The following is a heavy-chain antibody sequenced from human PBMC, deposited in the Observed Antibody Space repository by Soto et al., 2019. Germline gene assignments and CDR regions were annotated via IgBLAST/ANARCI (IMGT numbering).Heavy chain of an antibody. V-gene: IGHV4-30-2*01. CDR1: GGSISSGGYS. Sequence: PSETLSLTCAFSGGSISSGGYSLSWIRQPPGKGLEWIGYIYHSGSTYYNPSLKSRVTISVDTSKNQFSLKLSSVTAADTAVYYCARHVLPRYYDSSGPIDYWGQGTLVTVSS. D-gene: IGHD3-22*01. J-gene: IGHJ4*02. CDR2: IYHSGST. CDR3: ARHVLPRYYDSSGPIDY.